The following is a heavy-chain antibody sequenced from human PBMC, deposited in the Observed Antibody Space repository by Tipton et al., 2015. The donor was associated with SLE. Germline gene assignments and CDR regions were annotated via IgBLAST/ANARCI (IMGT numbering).Heavy chain of an antibody. D-gene: IGHD5-12*01. V-gene: IGHV4-59*01. CDR2: IYYSGST. CDR3: ARGDSAYDLPDY. J-gene: IGHJ4*02. Sequence: TLSLTCTVSGSSITTYYWSWIRQPPGKGLEWIGYIYYSGSTNYNPSLQSRVTISIDTSRNQLSLKLNSVTAADTAVYYCARGDSAYDLPDYWGQGTLVTVSS. CDR1: GSSITTYY.